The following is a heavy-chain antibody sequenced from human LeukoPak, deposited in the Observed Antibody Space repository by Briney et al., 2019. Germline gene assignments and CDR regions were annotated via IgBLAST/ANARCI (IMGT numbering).Heavy chain of an antibody. V-gene: IGHV3-66*01. CDR1: GFTVSSNY. D-gene: IGHD3-10*01. CDR2: IYSGGST. J-gene: IGHJ4*02. Sequence: GGSLRLFCAASGFTVSSNYMSWVRQAPGKGLEWVSVIYSGGSTYYADSVKGRFTISRDNSKNTLYLQMNSLRAEDTAVYYCAREYMVRGVPFDYWGQGTLVTVSS. CDR3: AREYMVRGVPFDY.